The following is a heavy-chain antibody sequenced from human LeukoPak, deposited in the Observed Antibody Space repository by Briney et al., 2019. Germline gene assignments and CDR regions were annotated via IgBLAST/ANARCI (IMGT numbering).Heavy chain of an antibody. CDR3: ARDFGKSWVYPHWFDP. CDR1: GFTFSGSA. V-gene: IGHV3-73*01. D-gene: IGHD5/OR15-5a*01. J-gene: IGHJ5*02. CDR2: IRSKANSYAT. Sequence: GGSLKLSCAASGFTFSGSAMHWVRQASGKGLEWVGRIRSKANSYATAYAASVKGRFTISRDDSKNTAYLQMNSLKTEDTAVYYCARDFGKSWVYPHWFDPWGQGTLVTVSS.